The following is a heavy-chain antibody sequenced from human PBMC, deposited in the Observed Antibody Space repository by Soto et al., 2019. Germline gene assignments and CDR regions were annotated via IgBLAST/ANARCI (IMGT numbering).Heavy chain of an antibody. CDR3: VRASGSSYWFDP. D-gene: IGHD1-26*01. Sequence: SVKVCCKASVGTFSSYSISWVRQAPGQGLEWMGGIIPIFGTANYAQKFQGRVTITADESTSTAYMELRSLRSDDTAVYYCVRASGSSYWFDPWGQGTLVTVSS. CDR2: IIPIFGTA. J-gene: IGHJ5*02. CDR1: VGTFSSYS. V-gene: IGHV1-69*13.